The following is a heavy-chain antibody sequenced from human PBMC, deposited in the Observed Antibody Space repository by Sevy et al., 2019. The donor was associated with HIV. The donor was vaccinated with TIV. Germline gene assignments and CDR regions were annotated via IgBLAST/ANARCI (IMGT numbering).Heavy chain of an antibody. CDR3: ARDKRYYGSGSDFYGMDV. V-gene: IGHV3-11*01. CDR2: ISSSGSTI. D-gene: IGHD3-10*01. Sequence: GGSLRLSCAASGFTFSDYYMSWIRQAPGKGLEWVSYISSSGSTIYYADYVKGRFTISRDNAKNSLYLQMNSLRAEDTAVYYCARDKRYYGSGSDFYGMDVWGQGTTVTVSS. CDR1: GFTFSDYY. J-gene: IGHJ6*02.